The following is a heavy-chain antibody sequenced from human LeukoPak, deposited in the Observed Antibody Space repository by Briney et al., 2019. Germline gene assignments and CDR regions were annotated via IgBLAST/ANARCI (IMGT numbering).Heavy chain of an antibody. V-gene: IGHV4-34*01. Sequence: PPETLSLTCAVYGGSFSSNSWSWIRQAPGKGLEWIGELNESGAINYNAALRSRLTISVDTSKNQFSLALRSVTAADTAVYFCAREAHSLVGVFVTNLATWFDPWGQGTLVIVSS. D-gene: IGHD3-3*01. CDR3: AREAHSLVGVFVTNLATWFDP. J-gene: IGHJ5*02. CDR2: LNESGAI. CDR1: GGSFSSNS.